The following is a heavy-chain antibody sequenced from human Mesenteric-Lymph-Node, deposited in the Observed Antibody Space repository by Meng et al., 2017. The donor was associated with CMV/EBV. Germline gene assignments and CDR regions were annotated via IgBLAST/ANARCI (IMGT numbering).Heavy chain of an antibody. CDR2: IDWEDDE. V-gene: IGHV2-70*17. J-gene: IGHJ4*02. Sequence: SGPTLVTPTQTLTLTCTFSGFSLSTTGLCVTWIRQAPPKALEWLARIDWEDDEFYSTSLKTRLTISKDTSRNQVVLTMTNMDPVDTAPYYWARGLNSTFDYWGQGTLVTVSS. CDR1: GFSLSTTGLC. CDR3: ARGLNSTFDY.